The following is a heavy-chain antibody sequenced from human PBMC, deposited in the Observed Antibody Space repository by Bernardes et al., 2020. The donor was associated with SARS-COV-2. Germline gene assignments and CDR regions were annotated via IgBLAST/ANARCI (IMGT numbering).Heavy chain of an antibody. V-gene: IGHV3-13*01. J-gene: IGHJ6*02. D-gene: IGHD3-22*01. Sequence: GSLRLSCAASGFTFSSYDMHWVRQATGKGLEWVSAIGTAGDTYYPGSVKGRFTISRENAKNSLYLQMNSLRAGDTAVYYCARANYYDSSGHGYYYYGMDVWGQGTTVTVSS. CDR2: IGTAGDT. CDR1: GFTFSSYD. CDR3: ARANYYDSSGHGYYYYGMDV.